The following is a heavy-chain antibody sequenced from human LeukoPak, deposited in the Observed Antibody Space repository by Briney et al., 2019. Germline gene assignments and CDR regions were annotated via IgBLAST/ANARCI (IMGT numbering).Heavy chain of an antibody. CDR3: ARDGSTGLDY. V-gene: IGHV4-59*01. J-gene: IGHJ4*02. CDR1: GGSISSYY. CDR2: IYYSGST. D-gene: IGHD3-10*01. Sequence: SETLSLTCTVSGGSISSYYWSWIRQPPGQGLEWIGYIYYSGSTNYNPSLNSRVTISVDTSKNQSSLKLSSVTAADTAVYYCARDGSTGLDYWGQGTLVSVSS.